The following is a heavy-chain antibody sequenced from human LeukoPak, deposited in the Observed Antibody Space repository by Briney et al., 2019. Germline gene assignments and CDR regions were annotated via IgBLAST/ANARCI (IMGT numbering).Heavy chain of an antibody. CDR2: ISAYSTYNGNT. Sequence: ASVKVSCKASGYTFTSYGISWVRQAPGQGPEWMGWISAYSTYNGNTNYAQKFQGRVTITRNTSISTAYMELSSLRSEDTAVYYCARGGGGNWFDPWGQGTLVTVSS. J-gene: IGHJ5*02. D-gene: IGHD3-16*01. CDR3: ARGGGGNWFDP. CDR1: GYTFTSYG. V-gene: IGHV1-18*01.